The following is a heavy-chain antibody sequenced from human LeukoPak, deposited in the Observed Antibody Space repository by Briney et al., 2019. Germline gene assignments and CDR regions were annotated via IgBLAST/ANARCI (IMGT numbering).Heavy chain of an antibody. CDR1: GFTFSSYW. CDR2: INTDGSGT. CDR3: AGLAYYYDSSGYYAY. J-gene: IGHJ4*02. V-gene: IGHV3-74*01. Sequence: PGGSLRLSCAASGFTFSSYWMHRVRQAPGKGLVWVSRINTDGSGTSYADSVKGRFTISRDNAKNTLYLQMNSLRAEDTAVYYCAGLAYYYDSSGYYAYWGQGTLVTVSS. D-gene: IGHD3-22*01.